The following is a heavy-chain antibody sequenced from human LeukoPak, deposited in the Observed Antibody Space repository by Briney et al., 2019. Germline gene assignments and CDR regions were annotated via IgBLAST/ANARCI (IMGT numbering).Heavy chain of an antibody. V-gene: IGHV4-30-4*01. D-gene: IGHD3-22*01. CDR2: IYYSGST. Sequence: PSETLSLTCTVSGGSISSGDYYWSWIRQPPGKGLEWIGYIYYSGSTYYNPSLKSRVTISVDTSKNQFSPKLSSVTAADTAVYYCARVLLKGDSSGYDNWFDPWGQGTLVTVSS. J-gene: IGHJ5*02. CDR3: ARVLLKGDSSGYDNWFDP. CDR1: GGSISSGDYY.